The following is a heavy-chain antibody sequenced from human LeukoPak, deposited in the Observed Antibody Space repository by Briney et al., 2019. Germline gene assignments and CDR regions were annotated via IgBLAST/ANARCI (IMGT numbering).Heavy chain of an antibody. CDR3: ASAPLKRIVVVTARRDAFDI. CDR1: RGSISSNGYY. CDR2: FYYTGST. Sequence: SETLSLTCTVSRGSISSNGYYWGWIRQPPGKELEWIGSFYYTGSTFYSPSLKSRATISVDTSKNQFSLKLSSVTAADTAVYYCASAPLKRIVVVTARRDAFDIWGQGTMVTVSS. J-gene: IGHJ3*02. D-gene: IGHD2-21*02. V-gene: IGHV4-39*07.